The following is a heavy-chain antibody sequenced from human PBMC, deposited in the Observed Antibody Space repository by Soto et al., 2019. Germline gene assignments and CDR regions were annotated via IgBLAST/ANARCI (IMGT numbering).Heavy chain of an antibody. J-gene: IGHJ3*02. Sequence: QVQLQQWGAGLLKPSETLSLTCAVFGGSVTSGNYYWSWIRQPPGEGLEWSGEMSHSGGTHFNPSLKSRVTISVDTSKNQFALKMSSVTAADTALYYCARVERGTATTVVDAFDIWGPGTMVTVSS. CDR1: GGSVTSGNYY. V-gene: IGHV4-34*01. CDR2: MSHSGGT. D-gene: IGHD1-1*01. CDR3: ARVERGTATTVVDAFDI.